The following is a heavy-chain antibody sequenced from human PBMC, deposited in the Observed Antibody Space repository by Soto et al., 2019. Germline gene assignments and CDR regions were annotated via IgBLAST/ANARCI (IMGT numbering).Heavy chain of an antibody. D-gene: IGHD7-27*01. CDR2: ISYSGRT. J-gene: IGHJ6*02. CDR3: AREWGLLPYYVMNV. Sequence: SETLSLTCIVSGDSVTSGSYYWTWLRQPPGKGLEWIGYISYSGRTKYNPSLQSRVTISVDTSKNDFSLNLSSVTAADTAVYFCAREWGLLPYYVMNVWGHGTAVTVSS. V-gene: IGHV4-61*03. CDR1: GDSVTSGSYY.